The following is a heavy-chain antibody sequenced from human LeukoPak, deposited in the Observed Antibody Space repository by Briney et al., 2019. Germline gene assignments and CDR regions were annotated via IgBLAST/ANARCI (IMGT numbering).Heavy chain of an antibody. V-gene: IGHV1-46*01. CDR3: ARTAAAGIRAYFDY. J-gene: IGHJ4*02. Sequence: ASVKVSCKASGYTFTSYYMHWVRQAPGQGLEWMGIINPNGGRTSYGQKFQGRVTMTRDMSTSTVYMELSSLRSEDTAVYYCARTAAAGIRAYFDYWGQGTLVTVSS. CDR1: GYTFTSYY. CDR2: INPNGGRT. D-gene: IGHD6-13*01.